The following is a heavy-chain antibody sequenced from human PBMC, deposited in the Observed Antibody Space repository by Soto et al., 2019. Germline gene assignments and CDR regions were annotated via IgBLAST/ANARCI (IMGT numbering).Heavy chain of an antibody. CDR3: ARHETRLTGEVFDI. CDR2: ISPTGAYK. D-gene: IGHD7-27*01. CDR1: GFMFSSYS. J-gene: IGHJ3*02. Sequence: EVQLVESGGGLVHPGGSLRLSCAASGFMFSSYSTDWVRQAPGKGLEWVSSISPTGAYKFYADSVRGRFTVSRDNARNLLYLQMNGLTGEDTAVYYCARHETRLTGEVFDIWGQGTMVTVSS. V-gene: IGHV3-21*01.